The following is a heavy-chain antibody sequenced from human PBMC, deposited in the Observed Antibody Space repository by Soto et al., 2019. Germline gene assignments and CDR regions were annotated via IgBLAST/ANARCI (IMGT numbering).Heavy chain of an antibody. J-gene: IGHJ4*02. D-gene: IGHD3-16*01. V-gene: IGHV4-4*02. Sequence: QVQLQESGPGLVKPSGTLSLTCAVSGDSISTNHWWTWVRQPPGKGLEWIGEAYHSGSTNYSPSLKSRVVISVDMSTTLFSPTWTSVTAPGTAVYYCGSSGGGEDYWGQGTLVTVSS. CDR3: GSSGGGEDY. CDR1: GDSISTNHW. CDR2: AYHSGST.